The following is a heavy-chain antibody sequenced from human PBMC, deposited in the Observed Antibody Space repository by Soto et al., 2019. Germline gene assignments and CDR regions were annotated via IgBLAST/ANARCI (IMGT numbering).Heavy chain of an antibody. V-gene: IGHV4-34*01. Sequence: SETLSLTCAVYGGSVNGYYWNWIRQPPVKVLEWIGGINHTGGTHYNPSLKSRVTMSVDTSKNQFSLRLSSVTAADTAIYYCATRITVFGLLIPPFDPWGQGTQVTVSS. J-gene: IGHJ5*02. CDR1: GGSVNGYY. D-gene: IGHD3-3*01. CDR2: INHTGGT. CDR3: ATRITVFGLLIPPFDP.